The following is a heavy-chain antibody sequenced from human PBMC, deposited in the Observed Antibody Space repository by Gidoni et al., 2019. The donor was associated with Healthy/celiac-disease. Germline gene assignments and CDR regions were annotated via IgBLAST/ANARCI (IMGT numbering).Heavy chain of an antibody. V-gene: IGHV1-46*01. J-gene: IGHJ4*02. CDR3: AREENGYNQAAIDY. CDR2: INPSGGST. D-gene: IGHD5-12*01. Sequence: GLEWMGIINPSGGSTSYAQKFQGRVTMTRDTSTSTVYMELSSLRSEDTAVYYCAREENGYNQAAIDYWGQGTLVTVSS.